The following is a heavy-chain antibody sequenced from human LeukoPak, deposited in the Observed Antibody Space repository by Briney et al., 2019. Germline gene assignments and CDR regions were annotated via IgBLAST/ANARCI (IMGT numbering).Heavy chain of an antibody. CDR3: ARAGSLGPRTTYYYGMHV. CDR1: GFIFGNYS. D-gene: IGHD3/OR15-3a*01. Sequence: GGSLRLSCAASGFIFGNYSINWVRQAPGKGLEWVSAITSSSSYIYYADSVKGRFTISRDNAKNSLYLHMNSLRAEDTALYYCARAGSLGPRTTYYYGMHVWGPGTRVPVSS. J-gene: IGHJ6*02. CDR2: ITSSSSYI. V-gene: IGHV3-21*01.